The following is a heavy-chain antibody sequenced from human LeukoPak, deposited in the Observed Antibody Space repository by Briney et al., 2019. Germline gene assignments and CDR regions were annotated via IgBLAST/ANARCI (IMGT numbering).Heavy chain of an antibody. CDR1: GGSISSSGFY. Sequence: SETLSLSCSVSGGSISSSGFYWAWIRQPPGKGLEWIGSMSHSGATNYNPSLQSRVTVSADTSNNQFSLTLNSVTAADTAVYYCARRGGSGWAFEYWGQGTLVSVSP. J-gene: IGHJ4*02. D-gene: IGHD6-19*01. CDR2: MSHSGAT. V-gene: IGHV4-39*01. CDR3: ARRGGSGWAFEY.